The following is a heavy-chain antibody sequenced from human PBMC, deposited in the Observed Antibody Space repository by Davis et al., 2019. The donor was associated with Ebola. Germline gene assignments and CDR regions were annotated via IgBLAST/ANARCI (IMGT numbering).Heavy chain of an antibody. CDR2: MNPNSGNT. D-gene: IGHD3-10*01. CDR1: GYTFTSYD. V-gene: IGHV1-8*02. Sequence: ASVKVSCKASGYTFTSYDINWVRQATGQGLEWMGWMNPNSGNTGYAQKFQGRVTMTRNTSISTAYMELSSLRSEDTAVYYCAREMVQGVIIEGWSGMDVWGQGTTVTVSS. J-gene: IGHJ6*02. CDR3: AREMVQGVIIEGWSGMDV.